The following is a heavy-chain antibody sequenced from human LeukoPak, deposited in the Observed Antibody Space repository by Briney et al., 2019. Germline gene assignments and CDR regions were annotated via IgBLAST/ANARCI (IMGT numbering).Heavy chain of an antibody. J-gene: IGHJ4*02. Sequence: SETLSLTCAVYGGSFSGYYWNWIRQPPGKGLEWIGEINLSGSTNYNPSLTSRVTISIDTSKDQFSLKLASVTAADTAVYYCARDRGYSGWYYFDYWGQGTLVTVSS. D-gene: IGHD5-12*01. CDR3: ARDRGYSGWYYFDY. CDR1: GGSFSGYY. V-gene: IGHV4-34*01. CDR2: INLSGST.